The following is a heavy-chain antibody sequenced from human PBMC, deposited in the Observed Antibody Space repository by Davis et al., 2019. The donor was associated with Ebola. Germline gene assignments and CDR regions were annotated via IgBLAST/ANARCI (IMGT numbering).Heavy chain of an antibody. CDR2: IRYDGSNE. D-gene: IGHD6-19*01. CDR3: AKTPPYTSGWYGSFDN. V-gene: IGHV3-30*02. CDR1: GFTFSTFG. Sequence: PGGSLRLSCSASGFTFSTFGMHWVRQAPAKGLEWVSCIRYDGSNEYYADSVKGRFTISRDNSKNTLYLQMNSLRAEDTAVYYCAKTPPYTSGWYGSFDNWGQGTLVTVSS. J-gene: IGHJ4*02.